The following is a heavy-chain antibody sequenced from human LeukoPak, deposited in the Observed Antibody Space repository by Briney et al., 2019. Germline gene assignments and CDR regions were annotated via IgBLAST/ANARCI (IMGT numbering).Heavy chain of an antibody. CDR2: ISSSGGYII. J-gene: IGHJ3*02. V-gene: IGHV3-11*01. CDR1: GFTFSDYY. Sequence: GGSLRLSCAASGFTFSDYYMSWVRQAPGKGLEWISCISSSGGYIIYYADSVKGRFTISRDDAKNSLYLQMNSLRPEDTAVYYCARDPGDAFDIWGQGTTVTVSS. CDR3: ARDPGDAFDI.